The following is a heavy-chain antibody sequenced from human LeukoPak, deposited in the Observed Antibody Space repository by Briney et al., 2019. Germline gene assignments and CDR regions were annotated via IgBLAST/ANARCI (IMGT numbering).Heavy chain of an antibody. CDR1: GGSISSGSYY. CDR3: ARDYYNWFDP. CDR2: IYTSGSN. Sequence: SETLSLTCTVSGGSISSGSYYWSWIRQPAGKELEWIGRIYTSGSNNYNPSLKSRVTISVDTSKNQFSLKLSSVTAADTAVYYCARDYYNWFDPWGQGTLVTVSS. V-gene: IGHV4-61*02. J-gene: IGHJ5*02. D-gene: IGHD3-10*01.